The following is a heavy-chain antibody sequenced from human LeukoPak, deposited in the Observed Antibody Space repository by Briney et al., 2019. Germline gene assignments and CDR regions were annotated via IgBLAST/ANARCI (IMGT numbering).Heavy chain of an antibody. Sequence: GRFLRLSCLVSDFTVSSHHMACVRQVPGKGLEWLSIIYSGGKSHNADSLKGRFTVSKDNFRNTVFLEMNSLRADDTAVYYCARCQGIAMADFRGDYYYCYMDVWGKGTTVSVSS. J-gene: IGHJ6*03. CDR2: IYSGGKS. CDR3: ARCQGIAMADFRGDYYYCYMDV. V-gene: IGHV3-53*01. D-gene: IGHD6-19*01. CDR1: DFTVSSHH.